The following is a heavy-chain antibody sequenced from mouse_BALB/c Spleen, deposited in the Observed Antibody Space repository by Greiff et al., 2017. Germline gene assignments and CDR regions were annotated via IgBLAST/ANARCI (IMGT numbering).Heavy chain of an antibody. CDR2: INPYNDGT. CDR3: ARLGVSMITTRYFDV. CDR1: GHTFTSYV. D-gene: IGHD2-4*01. J-gene: IGHJ1*01. Sequence: EVKLQESGPELVKPGASVKMSCKASGHTFTSYVMHWVKQKPGQGLEWIGYINPYNDGTKYNEKFKGKATLTSDKSSSTAYMELSSLTSEDSAVYYCARLGVSMITTRYFDVWGAGTTVTVSS. V-gene: IGHV1-14*01.